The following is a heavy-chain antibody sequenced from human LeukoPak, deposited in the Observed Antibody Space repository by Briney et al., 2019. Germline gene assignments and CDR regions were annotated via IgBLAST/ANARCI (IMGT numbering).Heavy chain of an antibody. V-gene: IGHV4-59*01. J-gene: IGHJ6*03. D-gene: IGHD2/OR15-2a*01. CDR3: ARASFGDPGYTDV. Sequence: SETLSLTCTLSSGSLSSYYWSWIRQPPGKGLEWIGYIYYSGSTNYNPSLKSRATISVDTSKNQFSLKLSSVTAADTAVYYCARASFGDPGYTDVWGKGTTVTISS. CDR2: IYYSGST. CDR1: SGSLSSYY.